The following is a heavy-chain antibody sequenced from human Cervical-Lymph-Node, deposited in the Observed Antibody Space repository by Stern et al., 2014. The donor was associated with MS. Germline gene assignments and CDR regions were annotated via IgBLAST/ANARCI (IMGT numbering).Heavy chain of an antibody. CDR1: GVNFSSRR. CDR3: ATDGEQTLGLADD. J-gene: IGHJ4*02. D-gene: IGHD3-16*01. V-gene: IGHV1-69*01. CDR2: IIPLLTTI. Sequence: QMQLVQSGPVVKKPGSSVRVSCEASGVNFSSRRISWVRQAPGHGLEWMGCIIPLLTTIDYAQKFQGRLAITADESTRTAYMELSGLRLEDTAIYYCATDGEQTLGLADDWGQGTLVTVAS.